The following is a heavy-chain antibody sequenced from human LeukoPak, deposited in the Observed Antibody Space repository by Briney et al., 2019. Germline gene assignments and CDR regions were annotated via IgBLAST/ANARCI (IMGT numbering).Heavy chain of an antibody. CDR3: ARVPRGGITMVRGVFNWFDP. V-gene: IGHV1-69*13. J-gene: IGHJ5*02. CDR2: IIPIFGTA. D-gene: IGHD3-10*01. Sequence: SVKVSCKASGCTFSSYAISWVRQAPGQGLEWMGGIIPIFGTANYAQKFQGRVTITADESTSTAYMELSSLRSEDTAVYYCARVPRGGITMVRGVFNWFDPWGQGTLVTVSS. CDR1: GCTFSSYA.